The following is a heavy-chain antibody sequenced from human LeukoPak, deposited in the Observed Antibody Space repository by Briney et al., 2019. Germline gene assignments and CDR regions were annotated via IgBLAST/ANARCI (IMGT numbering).Heavy chain of an antibody. CDR2: INPNSGGT. CDR3: ARAVSSGWYQDY. D-gene: IGHD6-19*01. J-gene: IGHJ4*02. V-gene: IGHV1-2*06. Sequence: ASVQVSCKASGYTFTGYYMHWVRQAPGQGLEWMGRINPNSGGTNYAQKFQGRVTMTRDTSISTAYMELSRLRSDDTAVYYCARAVSSGWYQDYWGQGTLVTVSS. CDR1: GYTFTGYY.